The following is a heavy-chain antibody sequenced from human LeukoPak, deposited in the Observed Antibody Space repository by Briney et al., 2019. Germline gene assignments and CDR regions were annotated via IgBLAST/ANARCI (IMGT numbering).Heavy chain of an antibody. J-gene: IGHJ4*02. D-gene: IGHD1-7*01. CDR1: GFTFSSYA. CDR3: AREVNNWNYALLDY. Sequence: GGSLRLSCAASGFTFSSYAMHWVRQAPGKGLEWVAVISYDGSNKYYADSVKGRFTISRDNPKNTLYLQMNSLRAEDTAVYYCAREVNNWNYALLDYWGQGTLVTVSS. V-gene: IGHV3-30-3*01. CDR2: ISYDGSNK.